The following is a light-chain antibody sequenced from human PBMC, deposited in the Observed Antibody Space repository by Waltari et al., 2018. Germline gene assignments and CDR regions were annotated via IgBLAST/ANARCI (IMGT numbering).Light chain of an antibody. V-gene: IGKV1-5*03. CDR1: QSISSW. CDR2: KAS. Sequence: DIQMTQSPSTLSASVGDRVTITCRASQSISSWLAWYQQKPGKAPKLLIYKASSLESGVPSRFSCSGSGTEFTVTSSSLQPDDFATYYCQQYNSYPYTFGQGTKLEIK. CDR3: QQYNSYPYT. J-gene: IGKJ2*01.